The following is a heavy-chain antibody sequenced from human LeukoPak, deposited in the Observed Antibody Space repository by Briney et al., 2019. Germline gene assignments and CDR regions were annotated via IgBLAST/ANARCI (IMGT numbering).Heavy chain of an antibody. CDR1: GGSFSGYY. V-gene: IGHV4-34*01. J-gene: IGHJ4*02. CDR3: AIAAAGTSHWGVY. CDR2: INHSGST. Sequence: SETLSLTCAVYGGSFSGYYWSWIRQPPGKGLEWIGEINHSGSTNYNPSLKSGVTISVDTSKNQFSLKLSSVTAADTAVYYCAIAAAGTSHWGVYWGQGTLVTVSS. D-gene: IGHD6-13*01.